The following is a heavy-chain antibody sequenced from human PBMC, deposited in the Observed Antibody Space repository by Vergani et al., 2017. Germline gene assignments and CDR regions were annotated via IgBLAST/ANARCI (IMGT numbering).Heavy chain of an antibody. J-gene: IGHJ4*02. V-gene: IGHV3-7*03. CDR2: IKQDGSEK. Sequence: VQLVESGGGLVQPGGSLRLSCAASGFTFSNYWMSWVRQAPGKGLEWVANIKQDGSEKYYVDSVKGRFTISRDNAKNSLCLQMNSLRAEDTAVYYCARDRRTGGIRFDSWGQGTLVTVSS. CDR1: GFTFSNYW. CDR3: ARDRRTGGIRFDS.